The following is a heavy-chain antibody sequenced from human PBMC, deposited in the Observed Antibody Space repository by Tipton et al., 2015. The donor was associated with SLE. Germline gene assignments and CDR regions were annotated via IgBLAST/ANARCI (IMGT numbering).Heavy chain of an antibody. CDR3: ARGRRYYYDSSRAFDI. V-gene: IGHV4-34*01. J-gene: IGHJ3*02. D-gene: IGHD3-22*01. CDR2: INHSGST. CDR1: GGSFSGYY. Sequence: LRLSCAVYGGSFSGYYWSWIRQPPGKGLEWIGEINHSGSTNYNPSLKSRVTISVDTSKNQFSLKLSSVTAADTAVYYCARGRRYYYDSSRAFDIWGQGTMVTVSS.